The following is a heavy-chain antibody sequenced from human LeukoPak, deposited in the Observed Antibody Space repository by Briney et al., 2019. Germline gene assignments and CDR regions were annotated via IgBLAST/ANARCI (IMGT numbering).Heavy chain of an antibody. V-gene: IGHV3-43D*03. J-gene: IGHJ6*03. CDR3: AKARRKSIAASMDV. D-gene: IGHD6-6*01. CDR2: ISWDGGST. Sequence: GGSLRLSCAASGLTVSSNCMSWVRQAPGKGLEWVSLISWDGGSTYYADSVKGRFTISRDNSKNSLYLQMNSLRAEDTALYYCAKARRKSIAASMDVWGKGTTVTVSS. CDR1: GLTVSSNC.